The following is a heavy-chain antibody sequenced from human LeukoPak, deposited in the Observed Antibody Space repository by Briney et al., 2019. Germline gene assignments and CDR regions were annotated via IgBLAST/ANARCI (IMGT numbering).Heavy chain of an antibody. CDR2: IYYSGST. Sequence: SETLSLTCTVSGGSISSSSYYWGWIRQPPGKGLEWIGSIYYSGSTYYNPSLKSRVTISVDTSKNQFSLKLSSVTAADTAVYYCARASMNTYYDILTGSAHFDYWGQGTLVTVSS. CDR1: GGSISSSSYY. V-gene: IGHV4-39*07. D-gene: IGHD3-9*01. J-gene: IGHJ4*02. CDR3: ARASMNTYYDILTGSAHFDY.